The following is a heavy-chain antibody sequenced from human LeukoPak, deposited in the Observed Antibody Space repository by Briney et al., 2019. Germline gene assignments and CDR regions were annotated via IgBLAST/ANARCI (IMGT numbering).Heavy chain of an antibody. CDR2: ISSSSSYI. V-gene: IGHV3-21*01. CDR1: GFTFSSYS. D-gene: IGHD5-18*01. CDR3: ARGADTASYYYMDV. J-gene: IGHJ6*03. Sequence: GGSLRLSCAASGFTFSSYSMNWVRQAPGKGLEWVSSISSSSSYIYYADSVKGRFTISRDNAKNSLYLQMNSLRAEDTAVYYCARGADTASYYYMDVWGKGTTVTVSS.